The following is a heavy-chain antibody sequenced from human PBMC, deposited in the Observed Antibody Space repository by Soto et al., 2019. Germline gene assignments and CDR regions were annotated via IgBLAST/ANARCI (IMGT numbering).Heavy chain of an antibody. Sequence: LILSCAASGFTFTRDSMDWVRQAPMKWLEWVSSISSTTNYIYYGDSMNGRFTISIDNAKNSLYLEMNSLRAEDKAVYYCAREPEDLTSNFEYCGQGTMVT. V-gene: IGHV3-21*06. CDR3: AREPEDLTSNFEY. J-gene: IGHJ4*02. CDR2: ISSTTNYI. CDR1: GFTFTRDS.